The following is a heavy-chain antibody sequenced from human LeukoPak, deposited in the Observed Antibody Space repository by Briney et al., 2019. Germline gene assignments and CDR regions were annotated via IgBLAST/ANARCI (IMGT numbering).Heavy chain of an antibody. V-gene: IGHV3-7*01. D-gene: IGHD2-15*01. J-gene: IGHJ3*02. CDR3: ARDWSFFGSTLAVDI. Sequence: GGSLRLSCAASGFTFSSYWMSWVRQAPGKGLEWVANIKQDGSEKYYVDSVKGRFTISRDNAKNSLYLQMNSLRAEDTAVYSCARDWSFFGSTLAVDIWGQGTMVTVSS. CDR1: GFTFSSYW. CDR2: IKQDGSEK.